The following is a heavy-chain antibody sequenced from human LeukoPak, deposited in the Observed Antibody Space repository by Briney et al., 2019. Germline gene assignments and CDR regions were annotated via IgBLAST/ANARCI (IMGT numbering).Heavy chain of an antibody. CDR1: GGSFSGYY. J-gene: IGHJ4*02. D-gene: IGHD2-2*02. CDR2: INHSGST. Sequence: SETLSLTCAVYGGSFSGYYWSWIRQPPGKGLEWIGEINHSGSTNYNPSLKSRVTISLDTSKNQFSLKLRSVTAADTAVYYCARVPGEVVPAAIFDYWGQGTLVTVSS. V-gene: IGHV4-34*01. CDR3: ARVPGEVVPAAIFDY.